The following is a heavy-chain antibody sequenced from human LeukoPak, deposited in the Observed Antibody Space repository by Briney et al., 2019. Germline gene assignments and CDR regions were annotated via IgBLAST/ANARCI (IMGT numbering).Heavy chain of an antibody. CDR3: ARDPGCSGGSCYFDY. CDR2: IYYIGST. D-gene: IGHD2-15*01. J-gene: IGHJ4*02. Sequence: SETLFLTCTVSGGSISNYYWNWIRQPPGQGLEWIGHIYYIGSTNYNPSLKSRVTISVDTSKNQFSLKLSSVTAADTAVYYCARDPGCSGGSCYFDYWGQGTLVTVSS. V-gene: IGHV4-59*12. CDR1: GGSISNYY.